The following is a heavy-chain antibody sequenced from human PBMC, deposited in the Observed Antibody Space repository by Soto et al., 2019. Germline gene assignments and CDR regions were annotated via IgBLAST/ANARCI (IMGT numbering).Heavy chain of an antibody. D-gene: IGHD1-26*01. V-gene: IGHV3-23*01. J-gene: IGHJ6*02. CDR2: ISGSGGST. CDR1: GFTFSSYA. Sequence: PVGSLRLSCAASGFTFSSYAMSWVRQAPGKGLEWVSAISGSGGSTYYADSVKGRFTISRDNSKNTLYLQMNSLRAEDTAVYYCAKDGRAIVGAIGYYYYGMDVWGQGTTVTVSS. CDR3: AKDGRAIVGAIGYYYYGMDV.